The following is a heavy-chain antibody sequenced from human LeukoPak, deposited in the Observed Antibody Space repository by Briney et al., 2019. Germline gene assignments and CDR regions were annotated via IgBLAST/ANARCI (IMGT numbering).Heavy chain of an antibody. CDR1: GYTFTGYY. D-gene: IGHD4-17*01. Sequence: ASVKVSCKASGYTFTGYYMHWVRQAPGQGLERMGWINPNSGGTNYAQKFQGRVTMTRDTSISTAYMELSRLRSDDTAVYYCARWGRYGDYEKFDPWGQGTLVTVSS. V-gene: IGHV1-2*02. J-gene: IGHJ5*02. CDR2: INPNSGGT. CDR3: ARWGRYGDYEKFDP.